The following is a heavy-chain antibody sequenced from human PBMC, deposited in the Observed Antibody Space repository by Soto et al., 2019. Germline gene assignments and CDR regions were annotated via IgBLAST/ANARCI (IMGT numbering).Heavy chain of an antibody. CDR3: ARVDYDFWSGYSNWFDP. V-gene: IGHV1-18*01. J-gene: IGHJ5*02. Sequence: ASVKVSCKASGYTFTSYGISWVRQAPGQGLEWMGWVSAYNGNTNYAQKLQGRVTMTTDTSTSTAYMELRSLRSDDTAVYYCARVDYDFWSGYSNWFDPWGQGTLVTVSS. CDR2: VSAYNGNT. CDR1: GYTFTSYG. D-gene: IGHD3-3*01.